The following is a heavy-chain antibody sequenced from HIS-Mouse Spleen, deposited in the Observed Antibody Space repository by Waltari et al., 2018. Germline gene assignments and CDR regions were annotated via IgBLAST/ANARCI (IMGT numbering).Heavy chain of an antibody. J-gene: IGHJ4*02. D-gene: IGHD7-27*01. CDR3: ARALGYYFDY. Sequence: QVQLVQSGAEVKKPGASVKVSCKASGYTFTGYYMHWVRQAPGQGLEWMGWSNPKRGGTNYAKKFQGRVTMTRDTSITTAYMGLSRLRSDDTAVYYCARALGYYFDYWGQGTLVTVSS. CDR2: SNPKRGGT. V-gene: IGHV1-2*02. CDR1: GYTFTGYY.